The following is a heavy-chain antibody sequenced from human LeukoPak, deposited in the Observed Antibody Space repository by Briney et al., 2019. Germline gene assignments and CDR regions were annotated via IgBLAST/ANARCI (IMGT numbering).Heavy chain of an antibody. CDR3: ARGHRYCSGGSCYATLGYYGMDV. CDR2: IIPIFGTA. D-gene: IGHD2-15*01. J-gene: IGHJ6*02. Sequence: ASVKVSCEASGGTFSSYAISWVRQAPGQGLEWMGGIIPIFGTANYAQKFQGRVTITADESTSTAYMELSSLRSEDTAVYYCARGHRYCSGGSCYATLGYYGMDVWGQGTTVTVSS. CDR1: GGTFSSYA. V-gene: IGHV1-69*13.